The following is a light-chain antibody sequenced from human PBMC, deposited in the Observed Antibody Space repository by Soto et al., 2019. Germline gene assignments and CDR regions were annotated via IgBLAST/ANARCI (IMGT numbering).Light chain of an antibody. Sequence: EIVLTQSPGTLSLSPGEGATLSCRASQSVGNNYLAWYQQKPGQAPRFLMYDASTRATGIPDRFSGSGSGTDFTLTISRLESEDFAVYYCQQYGRTPLNFGGGTKVEIK. CDR3: QQYGRTPLN. V-gene: IGKV3-20*01. CDR2: DAS. CDR1: QSVGNNY. J-gene: IGKJ4*01.